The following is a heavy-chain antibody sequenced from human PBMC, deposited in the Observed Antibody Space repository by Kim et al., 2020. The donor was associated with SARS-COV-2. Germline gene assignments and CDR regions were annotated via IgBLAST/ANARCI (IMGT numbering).Heavy chain of an antibody. D-gene: IGHD2-2*01. V-gene: IGHV1-46*01. J-gene: IGHJ3*02. CDR3: ARDRVPAAQDAFDI. Sequence: AKKFQGRVTMTRDTSASTVYMERSSLRSEDTAVYYCARDRVPAAQDAFDIWGQGTMVTVSS.